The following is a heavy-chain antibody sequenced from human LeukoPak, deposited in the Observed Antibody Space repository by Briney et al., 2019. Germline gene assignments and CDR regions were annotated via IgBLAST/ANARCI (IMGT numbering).Heavy chain of an antibody. CDR2: IYYSGST. D-gene: IGHD1-1*01. CDR3: AGLEESRFDP. Sequence: SETLSLTCTVSGGSISSYYWSWIRQPPGKGLEWIGYIYYSGSTNYNPSLKSRVTISVDTSKNQFSLKLSSVTAADTAVYCCAGLEESRFDPWGQGTLVTVSS. CDR1: GGSISSYY. V-gene: IGHV4-59*08. J-gene: IGHJ5*02.